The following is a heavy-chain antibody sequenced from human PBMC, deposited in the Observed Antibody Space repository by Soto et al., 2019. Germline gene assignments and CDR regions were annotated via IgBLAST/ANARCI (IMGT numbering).Heavy chain of an antibody. D-gene: IGHD5-12*01. Sequence: GGSLRLSCAASGFDFSVSAIHWVRQASGKGLEWVGRIRNSAGDYATAYAASMKGRVIISRDNSKNTLYLQMNSLRAEDTAVYYCARDPTKLARGFDYWGQGTLVTVSS. V-gene: IGHV3-73*01. CDR3: ARDPTKLARGFDY. J-gene: IGHJ4*02. CDR1: GFDFSVSA. CDR2: IRNSAGDYAT.